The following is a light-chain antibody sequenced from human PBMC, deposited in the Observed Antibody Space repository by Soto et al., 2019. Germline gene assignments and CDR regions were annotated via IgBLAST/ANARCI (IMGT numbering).Light chain of an antibody. CDR2: DVS. CDR3: GSYTSSITLGV. CDR1: SGDIGGYDY. V-gene: IGLV2-14*01. Sequence: QSVLTQPASVSGSPGQSITISCTGTSGDIGGYDYDSWYQQHPGKAPKLMIYDVSNRPSGVSNRFSGSKSGNTASLTISGLQDEDEADYYCGSYTSSITLGVFGTGTKLTVL. J-gene: IGLJ1*01.